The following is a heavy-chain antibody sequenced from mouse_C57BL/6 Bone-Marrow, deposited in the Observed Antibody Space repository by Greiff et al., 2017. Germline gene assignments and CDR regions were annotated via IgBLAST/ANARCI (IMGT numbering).Heavy chain of an antibody. CDR2: ISSGGSYT. Sequence: EVKLMESGGDFVKPGGSLKLSCAASGFTFSSYGMSWVRQTPDKRLEWVATISSGGSYTYYPDSVKGRFTLSRDNAKNTLYLQMSSLKSEDTAMYYCARTTTVVDYAMDYWGQGTSVTVSS. CDR3: ARTTTVVDYAMDY. V-gene: IGHV5-6*01. CDR1: GFTFSSYG. D-gene: IGHD1-1*01. J-gene: IGHJ4*01.